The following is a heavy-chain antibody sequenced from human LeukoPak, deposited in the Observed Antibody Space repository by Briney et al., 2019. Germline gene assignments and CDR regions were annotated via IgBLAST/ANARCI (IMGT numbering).Heavy chain of an antibody. CDR3: ARARAAGTPTLFDY. V-gene: IGHV1-18*04. CDR1: GYTFTSYG. J-gene: IGHJ4*02. CDR2: ISAYNGNT. D-gene: IGHD6-13*01. Sequence: GASVKVSCKASGYTFTSYGISWVRQAPGQGLEWMGWISAYNGNTNYARKLQGRVTMTTDTSTSTAYMELRSLRSDDTAVYYCARARAAGTPTLFDYWGQGTLVTVSS.